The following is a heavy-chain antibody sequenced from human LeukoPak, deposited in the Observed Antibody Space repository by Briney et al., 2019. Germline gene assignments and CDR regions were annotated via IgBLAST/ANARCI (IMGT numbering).Heavy chain of an antibody. CDR2: INWSGDTA. CDR3: AKGNSGEYYDTYFVS. Sequence: GGSLRLSCAVSGFTFDDYTMHWVRQAPGKGLEWVSLINWSGDTAYYADSVKGRFAISRDNSGNSLYLQMNSLRSEDTAFYYCAKGNSGEYYDTYFVSWGQGTLVAVSS. CDR1: GFTFDDYT. J-gene: IGHJ4*02. V-gene: IGHV3-43*01. D-gene: IGHD1-26*01.